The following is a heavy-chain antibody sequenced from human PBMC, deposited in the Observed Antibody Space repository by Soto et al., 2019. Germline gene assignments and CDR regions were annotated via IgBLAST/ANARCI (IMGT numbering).Heavy chain of an antibody. J-gene: IGHJ6*03. CDR1: GDSVSSNSAG. V-gene: IGHV6-1*01. CDR3: ARGSWDDVSGHYYMDV. CDR2: THYKSKWYY. D-gene: IGHD1-1*01. Sequence: SQTLSLTCDISGDSVSSNSAGWNWIRQTPSRGLEWLGRTHYKSKWYYTYAASVKSRITVSPDTSKNQYSLQLTSVTPEDTAVYYCARGSWDDVSGHYYMDVWDKGTTVTVSS.